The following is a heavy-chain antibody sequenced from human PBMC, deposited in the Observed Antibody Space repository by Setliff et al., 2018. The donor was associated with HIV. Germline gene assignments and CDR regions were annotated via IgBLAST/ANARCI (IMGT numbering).Heavy chain of an antibody. Sequence: SETLSLTCTVSGGSISSGSHYWSWIRQPAGKGLEWIGLIYTSGRANYNPSLKSRVTISVDRSKNLFSLKLSSVTAADTAVYYCARGYGAAGGGYWGQGTLVTVSS. CDR1: GGSISSGSHY. J-gene: IGHJ4*02. D-gene: IGHD6-25*01. V-gene: IGHV4-61*02. CDR3: ARGYGAAGGGY. CDR2: IYTSGRA.